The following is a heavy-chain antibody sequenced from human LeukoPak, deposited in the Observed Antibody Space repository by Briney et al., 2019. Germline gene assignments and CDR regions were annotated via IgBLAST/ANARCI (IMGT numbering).Heavy chain of an antibody. CDR2: IYYSGST. CDR3: ARGGTTVTPGLLWFDP. J-gene: IGHJ5*02. V-gene: IGHV4-30-4*07. Sequence: SQTLSLTCAVSGGSISSGDYSWIWIRQPPGKGLEWSGYIYYSGSTKYNPSLKSRVTISVDTSKNQFSLKLSSVTAADTAVYYCARGGTTVTPGLLWFDPWGQGTLVTVSS. D-gene: IGHD4-17*01. CDR1: GGSISSGDYS.